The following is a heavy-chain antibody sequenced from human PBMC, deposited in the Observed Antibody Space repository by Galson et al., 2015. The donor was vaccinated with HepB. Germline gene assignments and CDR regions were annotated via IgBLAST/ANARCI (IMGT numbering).Heavy chain of an antibody. CDR2: ISYDGSNK. D-gene: IGHD3-22*01. Sequence: SLRLSCAASGFTFSSYGMHWVRQAPGKGLEWVAVISYDGSNKYYADSVKGRFTISRDNSKNTLYLQMNSLRAEDTAVYYCAKVDYDSSGSDYWGQGTLVTVSS. J-gene: IGHJ4*02. CDR3: AKVDYDSSGSDY. V-gene: IGHV3-30*18. CDR1: GFTFSSYG.